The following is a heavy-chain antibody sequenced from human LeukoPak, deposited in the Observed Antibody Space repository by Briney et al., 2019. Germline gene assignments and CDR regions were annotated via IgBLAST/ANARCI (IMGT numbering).Heavy chain of an antibody. D-gene: IGHD3-16*01. Sequence: PGGSLRLSCSATGFTVSTNYMNWVRQAPGKGLEWVSVIFSGGSTYYADSVKDRFTISRDNSKNTLYLQMNSLRAEDTAVYYCARRPYDYLWGSFYFDSWGQGALVSVSS. V-gene: IGHV3-66*01. CDR3: ARRPYDYLWGSFYFDS. CDR1: GFTVSTNY. J-gene: IGHJ4*02. CDR2: IFSGGST.